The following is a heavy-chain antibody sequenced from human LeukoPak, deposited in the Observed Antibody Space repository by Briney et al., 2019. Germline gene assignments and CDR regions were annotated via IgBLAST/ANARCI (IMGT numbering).Heavy chain of an antibody. CDR3: ARGRPGTTVTSNYYFDY. V-gene: IGHV4-59*11. CDR2: IYYSGST. CDR1: GASISSHY. J-gene: IGHJ4*02. Sequence: SETLSLTCTVSGASISSHYWSWIRQPPGKGLEWIGNIYYSGSTDYNPSLKSRVTISVDTPKNQFSLKLSSVTAADTALYYCARGRPGTTVTSNYYFDYWGQGTLVTVSS. D-gene: IGHD4-11*01.